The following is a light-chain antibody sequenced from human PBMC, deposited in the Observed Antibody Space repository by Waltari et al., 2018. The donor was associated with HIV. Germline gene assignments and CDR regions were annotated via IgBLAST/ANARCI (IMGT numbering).Light chain of an antibody. CDR2: QDK. J-gene: IGLJ3*02. V-gene: IGLV3-1*01. Sequence: SYELTQPPSVSVSPGQTASISCSGDKLGDRYASWYQQRPGQSPVLIIYQDKKRPSGIPVRFSGSNSGNTATLTISGTQTMDEADYYCQVWDYRGYVMFGGGTKLTVL. CDR3: QVWDYRGYVM. CDR1: KLGDRY.